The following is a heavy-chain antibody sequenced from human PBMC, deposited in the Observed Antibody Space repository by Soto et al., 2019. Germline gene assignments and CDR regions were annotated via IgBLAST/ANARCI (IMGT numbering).Heavy chain of an antibody. J-gene: IGHJ6*02. D-gene: IGHD6-25*01. CDR2: ISSSISTI. Sequence: GGSMRLSCAASGFTFGSYSMTCVRQAPWKGLEWVSYISSSISTIYYADSVKGRFTISRDNAKNSLYLEMSSLRAEDTAVYYCARLDSGAAYYYGLDAWGQGTTVTVSS. CDR1: GFTFGSYS. V-gene: IGHV3-48*04. CDR3: ARLDSGAAYYYGLDA.